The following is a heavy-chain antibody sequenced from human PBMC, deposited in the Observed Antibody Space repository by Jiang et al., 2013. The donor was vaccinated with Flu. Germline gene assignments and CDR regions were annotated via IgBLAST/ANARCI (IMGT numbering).Heavy chain of an antibody. J-gene: IGHJ4*02. CDR2: SITVGAP. Sequence: LEWLGISITVGAPTXTLLKSRVTISVDTSKNQFSLKLSSVTAADTAVYYCARIDIAYDSSGYLDYWGQGTLVTVSS. D-gene: IGHD3-22*01. V-gene: IGHV4-59*01. CDR3: ARIDIAYDSSGYLDY.